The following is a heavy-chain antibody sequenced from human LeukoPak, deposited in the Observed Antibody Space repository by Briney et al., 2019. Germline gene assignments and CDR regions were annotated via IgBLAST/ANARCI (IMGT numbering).Heavy chain of an antibody. CDR1: GGSICSYY. D-gene: IGHD6-6*01. J-gene: IGHJ5*02. CDR3: ARVPEEYSSSWFDP. V-gene: IGHV4-59*01. CDR2: IYYSGST. Sequence: SETLSLTCTVSGGSICSYYWSWIRRPAGKGLEWIGYIYYSGSTNYNPSLKSRVTISVDTSKNQFSLKLSSVTAADTAVYYCARVPEEYSSSWFDPWGQGTLVTVSS.